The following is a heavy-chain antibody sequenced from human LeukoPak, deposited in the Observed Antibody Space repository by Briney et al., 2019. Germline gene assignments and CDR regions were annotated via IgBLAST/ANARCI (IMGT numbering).Heavy chain of an antibody. Sequence: PGGSLRLSCAASGFTFSSYSMNWVRQAPGKGLEWVSSISSSSSYIYYADSLKDRFTISRDNSKNTLYLQMNSLRAEDTAVYYCAKVSEAGSGGWSYFDYWGQGTLVTVSS. D-gene: IGHD6-19*01. V-gene: IGHV3-21*04. J-gene: IGHJ4*02. CDR3: AKVSEAGSGGWSYFDY. CDR2: ISSSSSYI. CDR1: GFTFSSYS.